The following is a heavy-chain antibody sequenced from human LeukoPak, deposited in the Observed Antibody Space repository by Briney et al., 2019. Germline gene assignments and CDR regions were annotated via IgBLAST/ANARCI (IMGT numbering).Heavy chain of an antibody. CDR3: VRDGVGAPPFDY. V-gene: IGHV3-30*03. Sequence: PGTSLRLSCAASGFFFGSYSMHWVRQAPGKGLQWVAHVSYDGSKKHYGDSVKGRFTISRDNAKNTLFLQMNSLRAEDTAVYYCVRDGVGAPPFDYWGQGALVTVSS. D-gene: IGHD1-26*01. CDR1: GFFFGSYS. J-gene: IGHJ4*02. CDR2: VSYDGSKK.